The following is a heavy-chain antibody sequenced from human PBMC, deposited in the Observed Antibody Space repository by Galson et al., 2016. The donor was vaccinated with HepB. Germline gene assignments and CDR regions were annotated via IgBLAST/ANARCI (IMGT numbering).Heavy chain of an antibody. CDR3: ARGGPPRDIVVVPAAMNYYYGLDV. D-gene: IGHD2-2*01. CDR2: IIPIFGTE. CDR1: GGTFRSYA. V-gene: IGHV1-69*13. J-gene: IGHJ6*02. Sequence: SVKVSCKASGGTFRSYAISWVRQAPGQGLEWMGGIIPIFGTENYAQKFQGRVPITADESTSTAYMELSSLRSEDTAVYYCARGGPPRDIVVVPAAMNYYYGLDVWGQGTTVTVSS.